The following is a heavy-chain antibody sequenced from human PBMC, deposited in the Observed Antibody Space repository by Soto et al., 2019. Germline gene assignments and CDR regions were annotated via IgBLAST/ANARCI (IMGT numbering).Heavy chain of an antibody. CDR1: GGSTNSHY. CDR2: IYYSGST. V-gene: IGHV4-59*08. J-gene: IGHJ6*03. CDR3: ARSNTARSYYMDV. Sequence: SETLSLTCSISGGSTNSHYWSWIRQPPGKGLEWIGYIYYSGSTNYNPSLKSRVTISVDTSKNQFSLKLSSVTAADTAVYYCARSNTARSYYMDVWGKGTTVTVSS. D-gene: IGHD2-21*02.